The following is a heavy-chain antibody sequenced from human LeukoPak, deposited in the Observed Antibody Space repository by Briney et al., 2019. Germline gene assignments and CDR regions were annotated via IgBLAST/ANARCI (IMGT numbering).Heavy chain of an antibody. CDR3: ARERIRGSYSDY. V-gene: IGHV3-7*01. CDR1: GFTFSSYW. CDR2: IKQDGSEK. J-gene: IGHJ4*02. D-gene: IGHD1-26*01. Sequence: TGGSLRLSCAAFGFTFSSYWMSWVRQAPGKGLEWVANIKQDGSEKYYVDSVKGRFTISRDNAKNSLYLQMNSLRAEDTAVYYCARERIRGSYSDYWGQGTLVTVSS.